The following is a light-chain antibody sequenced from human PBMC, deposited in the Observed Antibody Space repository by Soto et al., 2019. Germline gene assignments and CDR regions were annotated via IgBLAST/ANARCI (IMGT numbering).Light chain of an antibody. V-gene: IGKV3-20*01. Sequence: IVLTQSPATLSLSPGERATLSCRASQSVKNNQLAWFQQRPGQAPRLLIYGASNRAIGIPDRFSGRGSGTDFTLTINRLEPEDVAVYYCHQYGSAPRTFGQGTKVEIK. CDR2: GAS. J-gene: IGKJ1*01. CDR3: HQYGSAPRT. CDR1: QSVKNNQ.